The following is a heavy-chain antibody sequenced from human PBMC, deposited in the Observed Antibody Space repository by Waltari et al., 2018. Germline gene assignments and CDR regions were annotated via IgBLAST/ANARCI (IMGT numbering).Heavy chain of an antibody. CDR2: INPNSGNT. J-gene: IGHJ6*03. CDR3: ARGVFSVSYYYYYMDV. Sequence: QVQLVQSGAEVKKPGASVKVSCKASGYTFTSYDINWVRQATGQGLEWMGWINPNSGNTGYAQKFQGRVTITRNTSISTAYMELSSLRSEDTAVYYCARGVFSVSYYYYYMDVWGKGTTVTVSS. CDR1: GYTFTSYD. V-gene: IGHV1-8*03.